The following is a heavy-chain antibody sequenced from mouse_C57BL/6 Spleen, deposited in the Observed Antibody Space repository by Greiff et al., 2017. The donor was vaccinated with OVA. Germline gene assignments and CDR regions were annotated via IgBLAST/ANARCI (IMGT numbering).Heavy chain of an antibody. J-gene: IGHJ4*01. Sequence: QVQLQQPGAELVRPGSSVKLSCKASGYTFTSYWMDWVKQRPGQGLEWVGNIYPSDSETHYNQKFKDKATLTVDKSSSTAYMQLSSLTSEDSAVYYCARPYDYDEDYAMDYWGQGTSVTVSS. CDR2: IYPSDSET. CDR3: ARPYDYDEDYAMDY. CDR1: GYTFTSYW. D-gene: IGHD2-4*01. V-gene: IGHV1-61*01.